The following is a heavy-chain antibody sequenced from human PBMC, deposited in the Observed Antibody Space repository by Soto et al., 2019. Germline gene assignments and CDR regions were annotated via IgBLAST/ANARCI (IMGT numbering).Heavy chain of an antibody. CDR3: AKDIRHGFDY. J-gene: IGHJ4*02. D-gene: IGHD1-20*01. CDR2: ISGSGGST. V-gene: IGHV3-23*01. CDR1: GFTFISYA. Sequence: ESIRLSSAAPGFTFISYAMSWVRQAPGKGLEWVSAISGSGGSTYYADSVKGRFTISRDNSKNTLYLQMNSLRAEDTAVYYCAKDIRHGFDYWGQGTLVTVYS.